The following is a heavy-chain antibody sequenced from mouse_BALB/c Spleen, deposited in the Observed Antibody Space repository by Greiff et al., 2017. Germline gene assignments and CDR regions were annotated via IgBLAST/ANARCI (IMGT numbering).Heavy chain of an antibody. CDR2: ISSGGSYT. Sequence: EVKLMESGGGLVKPGGSLKLSCAASGFTFSSYAMSWVRQSPEKRLEWVAEISSGGSYTYYPDTVTGRFTISRDNAKNTLYLEMSSLRSEDTAMYYCARAQYGRTPGNAMDYWGQGTSVTVSS. J-gene: IGHJ4*01. CDR3: ARAQYGRTPGNAMDY. CDR1: GFTFSSYA. V-gene: IGHV5-9-4*01. D-gene: IGHD2-10*02.